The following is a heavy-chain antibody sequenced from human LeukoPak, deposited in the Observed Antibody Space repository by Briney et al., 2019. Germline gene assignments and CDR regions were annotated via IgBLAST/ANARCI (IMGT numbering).Heavy chain of an antibody. Sequence: GASVKVSCKASGYTFTSYYMHWVRQAPGQGLEWMGIINPSGGSTSYAQKFQGRVTMTRDMSTSTVYMELSSLRSEDTALYYCARDRGIAAVGGNWFDPWGQGTLVTVSS. J-gene: IGHJ5*02. V-gene: IGHV1-46*01. CDR3: ARDRGIAAVGGNWFDP. CDR1: GYTFTSYY. CDR2: INPSGGST. D-gene: IGHD6-13*01.